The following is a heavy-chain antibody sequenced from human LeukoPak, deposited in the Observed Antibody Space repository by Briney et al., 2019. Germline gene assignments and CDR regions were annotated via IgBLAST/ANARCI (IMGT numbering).Heavy chain of an antibody. V-gene: IGHV4-59*01. CDR1: GGSISSYY. Sequence: PSETLYLTCTVSGGSISSYYWSWIRQPPGKGLEWIGYIYYSGSTNYNPSLKSRVTISVDTSKNQFSLKLSSVTAADTAVYYCARAPSYDSPSYYYYYGMDVWGQGTTVTVSS. D-gene: IGHD3-22*01. CDR2: IYYSGST. J-gene: IGHJ6*02. CDR3: ARAPSYDSPSYYYYYGMDV.